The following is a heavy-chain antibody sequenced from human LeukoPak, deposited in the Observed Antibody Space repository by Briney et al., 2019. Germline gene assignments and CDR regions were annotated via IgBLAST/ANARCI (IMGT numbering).Heavy chain of an antibody. CDR3: ARGPSSYHNT. J-gene: IGHJ4*02. Sequence: GGTLRLSCAASGFTFNTYSMTWVRQAPGKGLEWVSSISGSGGTTYSADSVKGRFTISRDNSKNTLYLQMNSLRAEDTAVYYCARGPSSYHNTGGQGTLVTVSS. CDR1: GFTFNTYS. V-gene: IGHV3-23*01. D-gene: IGHD5-12*01. CDR2: ISGSGGTT.